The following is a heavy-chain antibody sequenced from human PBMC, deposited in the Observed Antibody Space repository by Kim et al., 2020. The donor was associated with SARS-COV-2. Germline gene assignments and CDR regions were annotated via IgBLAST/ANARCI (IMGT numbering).Heavy chain of an antibody. D-gene: IGHD3-22*01. CDR3: ARDPLYYYDSSGHDY. Sequence: DPVKGRFTISRDNAKNSLYLQMNSLRAEDTAVYYCARDPLYYYDSSGHDYWGQGTLVTVSS. J-gene: IGHJ4*02. V-gene: IGHV3-11*01.